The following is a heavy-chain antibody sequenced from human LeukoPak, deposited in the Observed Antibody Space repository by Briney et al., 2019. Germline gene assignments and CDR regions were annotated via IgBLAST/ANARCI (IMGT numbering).Heavy chain of an antibody. CDR2: INWNGGSA. CDR3: ARVALRSSYYYHMDV. V-gene: IGHV3-20*04. J-gene: IGHJ6*03. CDR1: GFTFSSYA. D-gene: IGHD4-17*01. Sequence: GGSLRLSCAASGFTFSSYAMSWVRQAPGKGLEWVSGINWNGGSAGYADSVKGRFTISRDNAKNSLYLQMNSLRAEDTALYSCARVALRSSYYYHMDVWGKGTTVSVSS.